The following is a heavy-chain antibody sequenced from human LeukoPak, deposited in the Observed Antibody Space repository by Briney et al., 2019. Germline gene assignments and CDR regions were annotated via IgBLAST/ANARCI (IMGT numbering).Heavy chain of an antibody. D-gene: IGHD4-17*01. Sequence: GGSLRLSCAASGFTFSSYGMHWVRQAPGKGLEWVAFIRYDGSNKYYADSVKGRFTISRDNSKNTLYLQMNSLRAEDTAVYYCANVDYGDSNPSYYFDYWGQGTLVIVSS. J-gene: IGHJ4*02. CDR2: IRYDGSNK. V-gene: IGHV3-30*02. CDR3: ANVDYGDSNPSYYFDY. CDR1: GFTFSSYG.